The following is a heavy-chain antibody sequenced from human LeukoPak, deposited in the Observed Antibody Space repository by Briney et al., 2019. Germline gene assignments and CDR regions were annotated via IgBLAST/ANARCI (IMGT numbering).Heavy chain of an antibody. Sequence: PGGSLRLSCAASGFTFSSYAMSWVRQAPGKGLEWVSAISGSGGSTYYADSVKGRFTISRDNSKNTLYLQMNSLRAEDTAVYYCANGYLTAMVTRYDYWGQGTLVTVSS. CDR1: GFTFSSYA. D-gene: IGHD5-18*01. V-gene: IGHV3-23*01. J-gene: IGHJ4*02. CDR3: ANGYLTAMVTRYDY. CDR2: ISGSGGST.